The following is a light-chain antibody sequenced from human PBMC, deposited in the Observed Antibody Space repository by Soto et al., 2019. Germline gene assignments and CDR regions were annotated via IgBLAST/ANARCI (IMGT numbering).Light chain of an antibody. J-gene: IGKJ1*01. CDR3: QQYNSWPET. V-gene: IGKV3D-15*01. CDR2: GAS. CDR1: QSVSSSD. Sequence: IDRKRAPSTLSETPVDSATLSYRASQSVSSSDLAWYQQKPGQAPRLLISGASNRATGTPDRFSGSGSGTDFTLTISSLQSEDFAVYYCQQYNSWPETFGQGTKVDIK.